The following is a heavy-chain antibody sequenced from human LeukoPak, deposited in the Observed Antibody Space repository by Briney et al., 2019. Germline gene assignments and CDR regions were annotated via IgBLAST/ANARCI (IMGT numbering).Heavy chain of an antibody. CDR2: ISYSGST. CDR3: ARARGAVYSSSSYGLAY. CDR1: GGSISSYY. J-gene: IGHJ4*02. V-gene: IGHV4-59*12. D-gene: IGHD6-6*01. Sequence: SETLSLTCTVSGGSISSYYWSWIRQPPGKGLEWIGYISYSGSTNYNPSLKSRVTISVDTSKNQFSLKLSSVTAADTAVYYCARARGAVYSSSSYGLAYWGQGTLVTVSS.